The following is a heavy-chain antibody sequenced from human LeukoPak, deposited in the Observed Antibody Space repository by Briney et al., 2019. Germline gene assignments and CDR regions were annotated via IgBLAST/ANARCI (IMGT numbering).Heavy chain of an antibody. CDR1: GGSISSYY. V-gene: IGHV4-59*01. CDR3: ARSGYTSGWPTGDWFDP. CDR2: IYYTGTT. D-gene: IGHD6-19*01. Sequence: SETLSLTCTVSGGSISSYYWSWIRQPPGKGLEGIGYIYYTGTTNYNPSLRSRVTISVDTSKNQFSLKLSSVTAADTALYFCARSGYTSGWPTGDWFDPWGQGTLVTVSS. J-gene: IGHJ5*02.